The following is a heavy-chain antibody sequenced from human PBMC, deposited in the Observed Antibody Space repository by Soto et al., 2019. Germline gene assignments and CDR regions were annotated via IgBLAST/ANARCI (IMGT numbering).Heavy chain of an antibody. CDR3: ARDGIYYYYGMDV. Sequence: GGSLRLSCVASAFTLSDYAMTWVRQAPGKGLEWVAVIWYDGSNKYYADSVKGRFTISRDNSKNTLYLQMNSLRAEDTAVYYCARDGIYYYYGMDVWGQGTTVTVSS. CDR1: AFTLSDYA. D-gene: IGHD1-1*01. V-gene: IGHV3-33*08. J-gene: IGHJ6*02. CDR2: IWYDGSNK.